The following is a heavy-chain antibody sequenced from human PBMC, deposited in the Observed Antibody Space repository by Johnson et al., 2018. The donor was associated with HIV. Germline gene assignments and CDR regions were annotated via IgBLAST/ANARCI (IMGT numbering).Heavy chain of an antibody. V-gene: IGHV3-7*01. Sequence: VQLVESGGGLVQPGGSLRLSCAASGFTFSSYWMSWVRQAPGKGLEWVANIKQDGSEKYYVDSVKGRFTISRDNAKNSLYLHMNSLRAEDTAVYNCAKVGGGGFDIWGQGTMVTVCS. J-gene: IGHJ3*02. D-gene: IGHD3-16*01. CDR1: GFTFSSYW. CDR3: AKVGGGGFDI. CDR2: IKQDGSEK.